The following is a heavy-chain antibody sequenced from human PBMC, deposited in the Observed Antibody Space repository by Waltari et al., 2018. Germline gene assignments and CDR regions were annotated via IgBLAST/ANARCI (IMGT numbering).Heavy chain of an antibody. J-gene: IGHJ1*01. CDR3: ARASGDSSLFAEYFQH. D-gene: IGHD6-13*01. CDR2: IYHSGST. Sequence: QVQLQESGPGLVKPSETLSLTCAVSGYSISSGYYWGWIRQPPGKGLEWIGSIYHSGSTYYNPSLKSRVTISVDTSKNQFSLKLSSVTAADTAVYYCARASGDSSLFAEYFQHWGQGTLVTVSS. CDR1: GYSISSGYY. V-gene: IGHV4-38-2*01.